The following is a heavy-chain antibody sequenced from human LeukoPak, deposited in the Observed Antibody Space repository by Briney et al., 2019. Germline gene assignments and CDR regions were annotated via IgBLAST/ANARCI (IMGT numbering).Heavy chain of an antibody. CDR1: GGSTSSSSYY. D-gene: IGHD3-22*01. Sequence: SETLSLTCTVSGGSTSSSSYYWGWIRQPPGKGLEWIGSIYYSGSTYYNPSLKSRVTISVDTSKNQFSLKLSSVTAADTAVYYCARPNDYDSSGYYFDYWGRGTLVTVSS. J-gene: IGHJ4*02. V-gene: IGHV4-39*01. CDR2: IYYSGST. CDR3: ARPNDYDSSGYYFDY.